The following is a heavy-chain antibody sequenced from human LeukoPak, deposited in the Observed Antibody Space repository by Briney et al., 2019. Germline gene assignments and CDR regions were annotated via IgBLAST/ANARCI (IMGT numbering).Heavy chain of an antibody. V-gene: IGHV3-30*18. D-gene: IGHD4-17*01. J-gene: IGHJ4*02. CDR1: GFTFSSYS. Sequence: PGRSLRLSCAASGFTFSSYSMQWVRQTPGEGLEWVGIMSNSGENTFYGEAVKGRFTISRDNSQNTLYLQMNSLRPEDTAVYYCAKGGASVTRYVDYWGQGTLVTVSS. CDR3: AKGGASVTRYVDY. CDR2: MSNSGENT.